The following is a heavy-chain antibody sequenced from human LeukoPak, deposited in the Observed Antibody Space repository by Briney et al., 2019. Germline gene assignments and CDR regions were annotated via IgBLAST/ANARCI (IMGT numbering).Heavy chain of an antibody. CDR1: GYTFTRYY. V-gene: IGHV1-2*02. CDR3: ARGGYCSSTSCYPNWFDP. CDR2: INPNSGGT. J-gene: IGHJ5*02. D-gene: IGHD2-2*03. Sequence: ASVKVSCKASGYTFTRYYMHWVRQAPGQGLEWMGWINPNSGGTNYAQKFQGRVTMTRDTSISTAYMELSSLRSDDTAVYYCARGGYCSSTSCYPNWFDPWGQGTLVTVSS.